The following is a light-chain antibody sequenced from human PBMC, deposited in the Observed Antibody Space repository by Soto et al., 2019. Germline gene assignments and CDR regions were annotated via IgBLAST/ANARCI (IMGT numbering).Light chain of an antibody. CDR2: GAT. CDR3: QQYNSYSPT. Sequence: EIVMTQSPATLSVSPGERATLSCRASQDVGSKLAWYQQKPGQAPRLLIYGATTGATGIPARFSGSGSGTQFTLTISSLQPDDFATYYCQQYNSYSPTFGQGTKVDIK. J-gene: IGKJ1*01. V-gene: IGKV3-15*01. CDR1: QDVGSK.